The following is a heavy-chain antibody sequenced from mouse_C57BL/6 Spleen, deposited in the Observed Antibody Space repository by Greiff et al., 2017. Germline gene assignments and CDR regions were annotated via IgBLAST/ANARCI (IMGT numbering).Heavy chain of an antibody. J-gene: IGHJ4*01. CDR1: GFSLTSYG. CDR2: IWGDGST. CDR3: AINWDVGYYAMDY. Sequence: VQGVESGPGLVAPSQSLSITCTVSGFSLTSYGVSWVRQPPGKGLEWRGVIWGDGSTNYHSAIISRPSISEENSKSQVFLKLNSLQTDDTATYYCAINWDVGYYAMDYWGQGTSVTVSS. D-gene: IGHD4-1*01. V-gene: IGHV2-3*01.